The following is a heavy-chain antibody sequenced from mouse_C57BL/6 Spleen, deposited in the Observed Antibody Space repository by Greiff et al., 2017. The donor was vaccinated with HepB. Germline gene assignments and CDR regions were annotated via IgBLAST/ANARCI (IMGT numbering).Heavy chain of an antibody. CDR2: INYDGSST. D-gene: IGHD4-1*01. V-gene: IGHV5-16*01. CDR3: ARGANWYYFDY. CDR1: GFTFSDYY. J-gene: IGHJ2*01. Sequence: EVHLVESEGGLVQPGSSMKLSCTASGFTFSDYYMAWVRQVPEKGLEWVANINYDGSSTYYLDSLKSRFIISRDNAKNILYLQMSSLKSEDTATYYCARGANWYYFDYWGQGTTLTVSS.